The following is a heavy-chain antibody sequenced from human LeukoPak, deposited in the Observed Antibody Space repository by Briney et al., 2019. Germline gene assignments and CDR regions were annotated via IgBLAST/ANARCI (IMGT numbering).Heavy chain of an antibody. CDR1: GFTVSSNY. V-gene: IGHV3-21*01. Sequence: KPGGSLRLSCAASGFTVSSNYMSWVRQAPGKGLEWVSSISSSSSYIYYADSVKGRFTISRDNAKNSLYLQMNSLRAEDTAVYYCARVATYYDSSGYIYWGQGTLVTVSS. J-gene: IGHJ4*02. D-gene: IGHD3-22*01. CDR2: ISSSSSYI. CDR3: ARVATYYDSSGYIY.